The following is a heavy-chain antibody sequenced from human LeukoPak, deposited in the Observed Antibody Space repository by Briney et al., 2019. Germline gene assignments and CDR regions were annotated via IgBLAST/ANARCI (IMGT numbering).Heavy chain of an antibody. V-gene: IGHV4-4*07. CDR2: IHASGNT. CDR3: ARENVARYWYFDL. J-gene: IGHJ2*01. Sequence: SETLSLTCTVSGGSISTYYWSWIRQPAGKALEWIGRIHASGNTNYNPSLKSRVTLSVETSKNQFSLKLNSVTAADTAVYYCARENVARYWYFDLWGRGTLVTVSS. CDR1: GGSISTYY.